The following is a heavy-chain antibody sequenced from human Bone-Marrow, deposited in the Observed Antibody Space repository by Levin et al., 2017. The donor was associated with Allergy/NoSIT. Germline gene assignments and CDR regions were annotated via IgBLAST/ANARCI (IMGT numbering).Heavy chain of an antibody. Sequence: GGSLRLSCAASGFTFSSYGMHWVRQAPGKGLEWVAVISYDGSNKYYADSVKGRFTISRDNSKNTLYLQMNSLRAEDTAVYYCAKEWRRYCSGGSCSYFDYWGQGTLVTVSS. D-gene: IGHD2-15*01. CDR2: ISYDGSNK. CDR1: GFTFSSYG. J-gene: IGHJ4*02. V-gene: IGHV3-30*18. CDR3: AKEWRRYCSGGSCSYFDY.